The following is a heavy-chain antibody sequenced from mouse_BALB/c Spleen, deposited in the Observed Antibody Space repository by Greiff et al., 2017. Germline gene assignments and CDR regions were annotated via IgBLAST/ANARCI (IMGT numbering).Heavy chain of an antibody. V-gene: IGHV1-15*01. CDR3: TRRPAWFAY. CDR2: IDPETGGT. Sequence: QVQLQQSGAELVRPGASVTLSCKASGYTFTDYEMHWVKQTPVHGLEWIGAIDPETGGTAYNQKFKGKATLTADKSSSTAYMELRSLTSEDSAVYYCTRRPAWFAYWGQGTLVTVSA. J-gene: IGHJ3*01. CDR1: GYTFTDYE.